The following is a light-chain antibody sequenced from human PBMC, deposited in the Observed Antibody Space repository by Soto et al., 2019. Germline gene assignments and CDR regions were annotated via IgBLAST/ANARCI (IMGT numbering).Light chain of an antibody. J-gene: IGKJ1*01. Sequence: EIVLTQSPATLFLSPGERGTHSRRSSQSLNSNLAWYQQKPGQAARLLIIGAYERVTTITARFSGSGSGTEFTLSISSLQSDDFAVYYCQPYNTWPWTVGQGTQVDIK. V-gene: IGKV3-15*01. CDR3: QPYNTWPWT. CDR2: GAY. CDR1: QSLNSN.